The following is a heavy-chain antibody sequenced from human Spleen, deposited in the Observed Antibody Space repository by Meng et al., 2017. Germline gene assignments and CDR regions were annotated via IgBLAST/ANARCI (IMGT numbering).Heavy chain of an antibody. CDR3: ARDFFFGVRGVTYYFDY. J-gene: IGHJ4*02. D-gene: IGHD3-10*01. CDR1: RFTFSSYW. CDR2: IKQAGSEK. Sequence: GESLKISCAASRFTFSSYWMSWVRQAPGKGLEWVANIKQAGSEKYYVDSVKGRFTISRDNSKNTLYLQMNSLRAEDTAVYYCARDFFFGVRGVTYYFDYWGQGTLVTVSS. V-gene: IGHV3-7*01.